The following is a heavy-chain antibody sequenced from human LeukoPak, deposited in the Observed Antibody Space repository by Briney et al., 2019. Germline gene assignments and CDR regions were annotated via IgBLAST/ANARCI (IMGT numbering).Heavy chain of an antibody. CDR1: GFTFDDYA. J-gene: IGHJ4*02. V-gene: IGHV3-43*02. CDR3: AKDHSGSYYEWVFDY. D-gene: IGHD1-26*01. Sequence: PGGSLRLSCAASGFTFDDYAMHWVRQAPGKGLEWVSLISGDGGSTYYADSVKRRFTISRDNSKNSLYLQMNSLRTEDTALYYCAKDHSGSYYEWVFDYWGQGTLVTVSS. CDR2: ISGDGGST.